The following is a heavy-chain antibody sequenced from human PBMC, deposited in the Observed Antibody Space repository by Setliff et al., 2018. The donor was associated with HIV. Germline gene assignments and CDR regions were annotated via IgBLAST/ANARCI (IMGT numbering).Heavy chain of an antibody. CDR3: ASPTYYTFLN. CDR2: ISYDGSNK. Sequence: SCKASGSTLTNYHMHWVRQAPGKGLEWVAVISYDGSNKYYVDSVKGRFTISRDNAKNSLYLQVNSLRVEDSAVYYCASPTYYTFLNWGQGTLVTVSS. CDR1: GSTLTNYH. D-gene: IGHD3-9*01. J-gene: IGHJ4*02. V-gene: IGHV3-33*05.